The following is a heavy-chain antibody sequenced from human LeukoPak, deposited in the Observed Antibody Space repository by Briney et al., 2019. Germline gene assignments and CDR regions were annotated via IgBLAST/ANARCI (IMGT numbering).Heavy chain of an antibody. CDR2: INPNSGDT. V-gene: IGHV1-2*02. Sequence: GASVKVSCRASGYTFTAYYMHWVRQAPGQGLEWMGWINPNSGDTYYAQKFQGRVTMTTDTSISTAYVELTRLTSDDTAMYYCVRYCYITSCYEGHYQHWGQGTLVTVSS. D-gene: IGHD2-2*01. J-gene: IGHJ1*01. CDR1: GYTFTAYY. CDR3: VRYCYITSCYEGHYQH.